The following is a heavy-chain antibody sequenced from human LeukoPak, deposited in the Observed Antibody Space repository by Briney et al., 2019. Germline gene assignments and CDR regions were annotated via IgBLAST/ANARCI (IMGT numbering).Heavy chain of an antibody. CDR3: ARAIRHDFWSGYYLFDY. Sequence: SETLSLTCAVYSGSFSGYYWSWIRQPPGKGLEWIGEINHSGSTNFNPSLKSRVTMSVDTSKNQFSLKLSSVTAADTAVYYCARAIRHDFWSGYYLFDYWGQGTLVTVSS. V-gene: IGHV4-34*01. CDR2: INHSGST. CDR1: SGSFSGYY. J-gene: IGHJ4*02. D-gene: IGHD3-3*01.